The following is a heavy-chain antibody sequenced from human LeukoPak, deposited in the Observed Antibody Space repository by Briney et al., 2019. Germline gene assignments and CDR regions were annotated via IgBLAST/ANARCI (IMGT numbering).Heavy chain of an antibody. D-gene: IGHD4-23*01. CDR2: IHPNSGKT. CDR1: GHTFRSYE. J-gene: IGHJ4*02. V-gene: IGHV1-8*01. CDR3: ARGHYGGNRYFDI. Sequence: ASVKVSCKASGHTFRSYEINWVRQAPGKGLEWLGWIHPNSGKTGYAQKFQGRVTMTRETSTETAFMELSSLKFDDTAIFYCARGHYGGNRYFDIWGQGTLVTVSS.